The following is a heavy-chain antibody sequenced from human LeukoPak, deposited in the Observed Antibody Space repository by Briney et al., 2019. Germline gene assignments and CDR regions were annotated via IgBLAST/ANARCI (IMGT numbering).Heavy chain of an antibody. J-gene: IGHJ6*02. CDR3: ARDDYTAMVSTRLGEELTYGMDV. CDR2: IIPILGIA. V-gene: IGHV1-69*04. D-gene: IGHD5-18*01. CDR1: GGTFSSYA. Sequence: GASVKVSCKASGGTFSSYAISWVRQAPGQGLEWMGRIIPILGIANYAQKFQGRVTITADKSTSTAYMELSSLRSEDTAVYYCARDDYTAMVSTRLGEELTYGMDVWGQGTTVTVSS.